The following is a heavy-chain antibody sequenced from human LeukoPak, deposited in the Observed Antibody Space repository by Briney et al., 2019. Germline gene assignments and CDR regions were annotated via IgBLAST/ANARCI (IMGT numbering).Heavy chain of an antibody. V-gene: IGHV4-34*01. Sequence: SETLSLTCAVYGGSFSGYYWSWIRQPPGKGLEWIGEINHSGSTNYNPSLKSRVTISVDTSKNQFSLKLSSVTAADTAVYYCARQYKRGILTGYYKKNNNWFDPWGQGTLVTVSS. CDR3: ARQYKRGILTGYYKKNNNWFDP. D-gene: IGHD3-9*01. CDR1: GGSFSGYY. CDR2: INHSGST. J-gene: IGHJ5*02.